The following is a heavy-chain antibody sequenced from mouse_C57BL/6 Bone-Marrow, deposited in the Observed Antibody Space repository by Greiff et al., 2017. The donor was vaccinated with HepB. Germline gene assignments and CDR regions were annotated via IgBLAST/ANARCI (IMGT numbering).Heavy chain of an antibody. D-gene: IGHD1-1*01. CDR1: GYNFTSYG. J-gene: IGHJ2*01. CDR2: IYPRSGNT. Sequence: VKLMESGAELARPGASVKLSCKASGYNFTSYGISWVKQRTGQGLEWIGEIYPRSGNTYYNEKFKGKATLTADKSSSTAYMELRSLTSEDSAVYFSARKTGSCSYYLDYWGQGTTLTVSS. CDR3: ARKTGSCSYYLDY. V-gene: IGHV1-81*01.